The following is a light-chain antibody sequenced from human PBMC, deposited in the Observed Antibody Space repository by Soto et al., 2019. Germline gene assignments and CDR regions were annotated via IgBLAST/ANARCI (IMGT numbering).Light chain of an antibody. CDR3: RHYGSSHSYT. V-gene: IGKV3-20*01. Sequence: EIVLTQSPGTLSLSPGERATLSCRASQSVSSSSYLAWYQQKPGQAPRLLSYGASSRATRIPDRFSGSGSATDFTRTNITLEPEDFEVNYWRHYGSSHSYTLDQGTKLEIK. J-gene: IGKJ2*01. CDR1: QSVSSSSY. CDR2: GAS.